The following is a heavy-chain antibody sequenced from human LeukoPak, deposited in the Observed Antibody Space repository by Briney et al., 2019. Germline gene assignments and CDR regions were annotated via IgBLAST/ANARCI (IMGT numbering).Heavy chain of an antibody. Sequence: PGGSLRLSCAASGFTFSSYSMNWVRQAPGKELEWVSSISSSSSYIYYANSVKGRFTISRDNAKNSLYLQMNSLRAEDTAVYYCARRSDTAMAHYYYYYMDVWGKGTTVTVSS. D-gene: IGHD5-18*01. CDR2: ISSSSSYI. CDR3: ARRSDTAMAHYYYYYMDV. CDR1: GFTFSSYS. V-gene: IGHV3-21*01. J-gene: IGHJ6*03.